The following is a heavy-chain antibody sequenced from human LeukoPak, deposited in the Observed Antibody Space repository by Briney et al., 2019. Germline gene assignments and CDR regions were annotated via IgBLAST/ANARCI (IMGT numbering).Heavy chain of an antibody. Sequence: GRSLRLSCAASGFTFSNYAIHWVRQAPGKGLECVAVISYDGSNKYYADSVKGRFTISRDNSKNTLYLQMNSLRAEDTAVYYCAKDLSSGWYFGGQGTLVTVSS. V-gene: IGHV3-30*18. J-gene: IGHJ4*02. D-gene: IGHD6-19*01. CDR1: GFTFSNYA. CDR2: ISYDGSNK. CDR3: AKDLSSGWYF.